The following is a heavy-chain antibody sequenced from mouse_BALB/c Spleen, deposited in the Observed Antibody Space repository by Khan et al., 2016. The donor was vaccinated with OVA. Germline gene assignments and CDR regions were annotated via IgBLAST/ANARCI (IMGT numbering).Heavy chain of an antibody. Sequence: QVQLQQSGAELARPGASVKMSCKTSGYTFTTYTLHWVKQRPGRSLEGIGYINPSNDYTNYNQKFKDKSTLTAEKSSSTAYMQLSSLTSEDSAVYYCARSGQLGLRGGFTYWGQGTLVTVSA. D-gene: IGHD3-2*01. CDR1: GYTFTTYT. V-gene: IGHV1-4*01. CDR3: ARSGQLGLRGGFTY. J-gene: IGHJ3*01. CDR2: INPSNDYT.